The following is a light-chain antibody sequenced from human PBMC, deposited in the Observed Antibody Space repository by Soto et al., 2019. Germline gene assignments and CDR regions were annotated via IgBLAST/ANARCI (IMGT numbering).Light chain of an antibody. J-gene: IGKJ1*01. V-gene: IGKV1-5*03. CDR3: QHDYCYSPT. CDR1: QSISTS. CDR2: KAS. Sequence: DIQMTQSPSTLSASVGDRVTITCRASQSISTSLAWYQQEPGKAPKLLIHKASSLQSGVPSSSRGSGSGTGFTLAISSPHPDYFATYYCQHDYCYSPTFGQGTRVEIK.